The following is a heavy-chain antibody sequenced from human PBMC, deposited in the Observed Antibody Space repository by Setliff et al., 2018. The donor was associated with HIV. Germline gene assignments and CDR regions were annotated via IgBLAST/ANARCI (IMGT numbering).Heavy chain of an antibody. V-gene: IGHV1-18*01. CDR1: GYSFARYG. J-gene: IGHJ6*03. D-gene: IGHD3-3*01. CDR2: ISASKGNT. CDR3: ARDQGFWSGFTYNYYMDV. Sequence: ASVKVSCKASGYSFARYGLSWVRQAPGQGLEWMGRISASKGNTKYTQDFQGRVTMTTDTSTSTVYMELRSLRSDDTAVYYCARDQGFWSGFTYNYYMDVWGKGTTVTVSS.